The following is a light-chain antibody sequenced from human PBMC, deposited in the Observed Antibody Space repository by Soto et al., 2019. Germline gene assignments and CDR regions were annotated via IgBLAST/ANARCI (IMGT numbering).Light chain of an antibody. V-gene: IGKV3-15*01. CDR1: QGVTTN. CDR2: DVS. J-gene: IGKJ5*01. CDR3: QQYNNWPFS. Sequence: EIVMTQSPGTLSVSPEERATLSCRAGQGVTTNFAWYQQKSGQSPRLLIYDVSIRATGVPARFSGTGSETDFTLTISGLQSEDSAVYFCQQYNNWPFSFGQGTRLEIK.